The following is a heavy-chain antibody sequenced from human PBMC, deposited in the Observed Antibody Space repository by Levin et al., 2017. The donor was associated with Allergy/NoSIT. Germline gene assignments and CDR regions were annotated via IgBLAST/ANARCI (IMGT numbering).Heavy chain of an antibody. Sequence: ASVKVSCKASGYTFTGYYMHWVRQAPGQGLEWMGWINPNSGGTNYAQKFQGRVTMTRDTSISTAYMELSRLRSDDTAVYYCARDLTPLVVVVAATSLDFDYWGQGTLVTVSS. J-gene: IGHJ4*02. V-gene: IGHV1-2*02. CDR3: ARDLTPLVVVVAATSLDFDY. D-gene: IGHD2-15*01. CDR2: INPNSGGT. CDR1: GYTFTGYY.